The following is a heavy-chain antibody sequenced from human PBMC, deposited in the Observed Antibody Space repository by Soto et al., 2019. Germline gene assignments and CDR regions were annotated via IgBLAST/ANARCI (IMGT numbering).Heavy chain of an antibody. V-gene: IGHV3-30*18. CDR1: GFTFSGYG. CDR3: AKAREQHLVRGWFEP. Sequence: QVQLVESGGGVVQPGRSLRLSCAASGFTFSGYGMHWVRQAPGKGLEWLGVISSDGSNEYYGDSVKGRFTISRDNSKNTLYLQMNSLRAEDTAVYYCAKAREQHLVRGWFEPWGQGSLVTVSS. D-gene: IGHD6-13*01. CDR2: ISSDGSNE. J-gene: IGHJ5*02.